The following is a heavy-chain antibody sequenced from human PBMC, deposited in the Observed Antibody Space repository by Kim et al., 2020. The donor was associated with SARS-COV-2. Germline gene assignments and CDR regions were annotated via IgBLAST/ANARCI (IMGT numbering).Heavy chain of an antibody. CDR1: GGSFSGYY. CDR2: INHSGST. J-gene: IGHJ4*02. V-gene: IGHV4-34*01. Sequence: SETLSLTCAVYGGSFSGYYWSWIRQPPGKGLEWIGEINHSGSTNYNPSLKSRVTISVDTSKNQFSLKLSSVTAADTAVYYCATRSMVRGGPVAYWGQGTLVTVSS. D-gene: IGHD3-10*01. CDR3: ATRSMVRGGPVAY.